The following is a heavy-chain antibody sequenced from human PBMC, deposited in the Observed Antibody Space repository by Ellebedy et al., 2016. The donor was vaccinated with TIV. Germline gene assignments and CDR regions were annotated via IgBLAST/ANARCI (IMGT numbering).Heavy chain of an antibody. CDR1: GYNFPNHW. Sequence: GESLKISCTGSGYNFPNHWIGWVRQTPEKGLEWMGSIFPSTSDTRYRLSFKGRVAISVDPSTSTAYLQLNSLKASDSAMYYCAGRPAFDMWGQGTLVTVS. V-gene: IGHV5-51*01. CDR3: AGRPAFDM. J-gene: IGHJ3*02. CDR2: IFPSTSDT.